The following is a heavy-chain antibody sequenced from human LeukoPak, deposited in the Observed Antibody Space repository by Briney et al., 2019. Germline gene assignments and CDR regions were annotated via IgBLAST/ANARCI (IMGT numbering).Heavy chain of an antibody. CDR3: AKLWDHDYYGSGSYYAGFDY. CDR2: ISGPGSST. Sequence: GGSLRLSCAGSGFTFSSFAMSWVRQAPGKGLEWVSGISGPGSSTYHGDSVKGRFATSRDNSKNTLYLQMNSLRAEDTAVYYCAKLWDHDYYGSGSYYAGFDYWGQGTLVTVSS. J-gene: IGHJ4*02. CDR1: GFTFSSFA. V-gene: IGHV3-23*01. D-gene: IGHD3-10*01.